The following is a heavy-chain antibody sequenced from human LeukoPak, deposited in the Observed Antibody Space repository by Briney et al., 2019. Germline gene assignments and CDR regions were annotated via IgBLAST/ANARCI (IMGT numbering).Heavy chain of an antibody. CDR2: INHSGST. CDR1: GGSFSGYY. D-gene: IGHD3-22*01. Sequence: PSETLSLTCAVYGGSFSGYYWSWICQPPGKGLEWIGEINHSGSTNYNPSLKSRVTISVDTSKNQFSLKLSSVTAADTAVYYCASSPRITMIVAWSQGTLVTVSS. J-gene: IGHJ5*02. CDR3: ASSPRITMIVA. V-gene: IGHV4-34*01.